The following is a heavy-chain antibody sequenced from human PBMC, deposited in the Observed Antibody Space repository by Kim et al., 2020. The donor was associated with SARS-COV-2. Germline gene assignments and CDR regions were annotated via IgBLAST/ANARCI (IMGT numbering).Heavy chain of an antibody. Sequence: GGSLRLSCAASGFTFSSYGMHWVRQAPGKGLEWVAFIWYDGSNKYYADSVKGRFTISRDNSKNTLYLQMNSLRAEDTAVYYCAKNYCSGSYYNASLYYWG. V-gene: IGHV3-30*02. D-gene: IGHD3-10*01. J-gene: IGHJ4*01. CDR3: AKNYCSGSYYNASLYY. CDR2: IWYDGSNK. CDR1: GFTFSSYG.